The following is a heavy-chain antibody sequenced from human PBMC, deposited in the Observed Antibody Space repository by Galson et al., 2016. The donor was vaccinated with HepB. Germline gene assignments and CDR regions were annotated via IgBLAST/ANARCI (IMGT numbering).Heavy chain of an antibody. Sequence: SLRLSCAASGFTFSSFGMHWVRQAPGKGLEWVAVIWYDGSQKYYADSVKGRFTISRENSKNTLFLQMNSLRAEDTAVYYCVRGTSNSWYAYKRSHYYTLEVWGRGTSV. J-gene: IGHJ6*02. CDR1: GFTFSSFG. CDR2: IWYDGSQK. CDR3: VRGTSNSWYAYKRSHYYTLEV. V-gene: IGHV3-33*01. D-gene: IGHD6-13*01.